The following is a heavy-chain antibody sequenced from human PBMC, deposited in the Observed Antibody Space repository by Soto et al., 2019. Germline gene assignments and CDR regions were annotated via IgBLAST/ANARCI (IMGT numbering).Heavy chain of an antibody. Sequence: EVQLVESGGGLIQPGGSLRLSCAASGFTVSSNYMSWVRQAPGKGLEWVSVIYSGGSTYYADSVKGRFTISRDNSKNTLYLQMNSLRAEDTAVYYCAKVRFGVVTPDAFDIWGQGTMVTVSS. CDR3: AKVRFGVVTPDAFDI. J-gene: IGHJ3*02. CDR2: IYSGGST. V-gene: IGHV3-53*01. D-gene: IGHD3-3*01. CDR1: GFTVSSNY.